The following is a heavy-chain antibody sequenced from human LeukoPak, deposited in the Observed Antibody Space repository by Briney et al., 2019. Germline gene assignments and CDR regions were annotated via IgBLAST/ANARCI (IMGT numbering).Heavy chain of an antibody. CDR2: IRYDGSNK. CDR1: GFTFSSYG. V-gene: IGHV3-30*02. Sequence: GGSLRLSCAASGFTFSSYGMHWVRQAPGKGLEWVAFIRYDGSNKYYADSVKGRFTISRDDSKNTLYLQMNSLRAEDTAVYYCAKDLGTVTTVTTYFNYWGQGTLVTVSS. D-gene: IGHD4-17*01. J-gene: IGHJ4*02. CDR3: AKDLGTVTTVTTYFNY.